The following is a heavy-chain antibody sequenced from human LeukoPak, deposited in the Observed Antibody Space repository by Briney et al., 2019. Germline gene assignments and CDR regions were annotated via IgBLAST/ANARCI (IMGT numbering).Heavy chain of an antibody. V-gene: IGHV3-21*01. J-gene: IGHJ6*02. D-gene: IGHD3-3*01. CDR1: GFTFSSYS. CDR3: ARFGLRLAGMDV. CDR2: ISSSSSYI. Sequence: PGGSLRLSCAASGFTFSSYSMNWVRQAPGKGLEWVSSISSSSSYIYYADSVKGRFTISRDNAKNSLYLQMNSLRAEDTAVYYCARFGLRLAGMDVWGQGTTVTVSS.